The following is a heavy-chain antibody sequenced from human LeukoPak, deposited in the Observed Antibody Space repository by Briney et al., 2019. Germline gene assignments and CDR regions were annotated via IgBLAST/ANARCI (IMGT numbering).Heavy chain of an antibody. CDR3: AKERISSIWYIDY. CDR2: VSGSGGST. Sequence: PGGSLRLSCAASGFTFSSYGMSWVRRAPGKGLEWVSAVSGSGGSTYYADSVKGRFTISRDNSKNTPYLQMNSLRAEDTAVYYCAKERISSIWYIDYWGQGTLVTVSS. J-gene: IGHJ4*02. D-gene: IGHD6-13*01. V-gene: IGHV3-23*01. CDR1: GFTFSSYG.